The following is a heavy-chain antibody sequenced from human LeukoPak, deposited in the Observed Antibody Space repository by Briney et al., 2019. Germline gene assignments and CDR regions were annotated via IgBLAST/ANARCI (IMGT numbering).Heavy chain of an antibody. V-gene: IGHV5-51*01. Sequence: GESLKISCKGSGYSFTSYWIGWVRQMPGKGLEWMGIIYPGDSDTRYSPSFQGQVTISADKSISTAYLQWSSLKASDTAMYYCARNHYDSSGYYFRLGWFDPWGQGTLVTVSA. CDR1: GYSFTSYW. CDR3: ARNHYDSSGYYFRLGWFDP. D-gene: IGHD3-22*01. J-gene: IGHJ5*02. CDR2: IYPGDSDT.